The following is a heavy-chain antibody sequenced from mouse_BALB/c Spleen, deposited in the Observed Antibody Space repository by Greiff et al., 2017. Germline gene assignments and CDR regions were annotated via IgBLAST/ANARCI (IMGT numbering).Heavy chain of an antibody. J-gene: IGHJ3*01. D-gene: IGHD2-14*01. CDR3: ARSYYRYDEGFAY. CDR1: GFNIKDYY. CDR2: IDPENGNT. V-gene: IGHV14-1*02. Sequence: VQLQQSGAELVRPGALVKLSCKASGFNIKDYYMHWVKQRPEQGLEWIGWIDPENGNTIYDPKFQGKASITADTSSNTAYLQLSSLTSEDTAVYYCARSYYRYDEGFAYWGQGTLVTVSA.